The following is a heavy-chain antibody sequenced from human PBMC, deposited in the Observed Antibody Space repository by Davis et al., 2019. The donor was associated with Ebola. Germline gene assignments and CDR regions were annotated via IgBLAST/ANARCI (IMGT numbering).Heavy chain of an antibody. CDR2: ISVYNGKT. Sequence: ASVKVSCKPSGYIFTSYGISWVRQAPGQGLEWMGWISVYNGKTNYAQKFQNRVTMTTDTSTSTAYMELRSLRSEDTAVYFCARLDYSGHYFDYWGQGTLVTVSS. D-gene: IGHD4-11*01. CDR1: GYIFTSYG. CDR3: ARLDYSGHYFDY. V-gene: IGHV1-18*01. J-gene: IGHJ4*02.